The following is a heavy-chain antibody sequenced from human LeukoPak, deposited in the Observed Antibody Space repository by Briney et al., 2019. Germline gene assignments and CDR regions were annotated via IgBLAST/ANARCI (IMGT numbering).Heavy chain of an antibody. D-gene: IGHD3-3*01. CDR2: IYHSGST. V-gene: IGHV4-38-2*02. CDR1: GSSISSGYY. Sequence: SETLSLTCTVSGSSISSGYYWGWIRQPPGKGLEWIGSIYHSGSTYYNPSLKSRVTISVDTSKNQFSLRLSSVTAADTAVYYCARSNLEWLLSLDYWGQGTLVTVSS. J-gene: IGHJ4*02. CDR3: ARSNLEWLLSLDY.